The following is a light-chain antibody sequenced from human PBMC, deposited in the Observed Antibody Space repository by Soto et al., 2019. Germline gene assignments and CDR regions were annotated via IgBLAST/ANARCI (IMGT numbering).Light chain of an antibody. Sequence: QSVLTQSPSVSAAPGQKVTISCSGSSSNIGDNYVSWYQQLPGTAPKLLIYDNNKRPSGIPDRFSGSKSGTSATLGITGLQTGDEADYYCGAWDSSLSAHWVFGGGTKLTVL. J-gene: IGLJ3*02. CDR3: GAWDSSLSAHWV. CDR2: DNN. CDR1: SSNIGDNY. V-gene: IGLV1-51*01.